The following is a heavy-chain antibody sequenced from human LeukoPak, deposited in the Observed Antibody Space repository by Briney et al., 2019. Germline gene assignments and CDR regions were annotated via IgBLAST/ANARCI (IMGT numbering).Heavy chain of an antibody. CDR2: IYTSGST. J-gene: IGHJ5*02. CDR1: GGSISSGSYY. V-gene: IGHV4-61*02. Sequence: SQTLSLTCTVSGGSISSGSYYWSWIRQPAGKGLEWIGRIYTSGSTNYNPSLKSRVTMSVDTSKNQFSLKLSSVTAADTAVYYCARGRYYYGSGSYYNWFDPWGQGTLVTVSS. CDR3: ARGRYYYGSGSYYNWFDP. D-gene: IGHD3-10*01.